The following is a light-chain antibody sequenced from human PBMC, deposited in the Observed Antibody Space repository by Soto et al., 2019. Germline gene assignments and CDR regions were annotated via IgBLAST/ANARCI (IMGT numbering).Light chain of an antibody. CDR3: QQYGSSSWT. V-gene: IGKV3-20*01. J-gene: IGKJ1*01. CDR2: GTS. CDR1: QSVSSSY. Sequence: ENALTQSPGTLSLSPGERATLSCRASQSVSSSYLAWYQQKPGQAPRLLIYGTSSRATAIPDRFSGSGSGTDFTLSISRLEPEDFAVYYCQQYGSSSWTFGQGTKVEIK.